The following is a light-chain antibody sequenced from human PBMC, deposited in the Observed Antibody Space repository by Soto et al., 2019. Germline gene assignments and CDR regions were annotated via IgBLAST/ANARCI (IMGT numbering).Light chain of an antibody. V-gene: IGLV1-47*02. J-gene: IGLJ1*01. CDR1: NSNVGSNY. CDR3: ASWSDSLNAYV. CDR2: STN. Sequence: QSVLTQPPSASGTPGQRVTISCSGSNSNVGSNYVYWYQQLPGTAPKLLIYSTNQRPSGVPDRFSVSKSGTSASLAISGLGSEDDADYYCASWSDSLNAYVFGAGTKLTVL.